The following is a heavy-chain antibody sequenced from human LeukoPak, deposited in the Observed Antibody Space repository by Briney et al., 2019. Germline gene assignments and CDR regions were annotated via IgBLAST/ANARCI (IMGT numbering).Heavy chain of an antibody. CDR3: ARRYSNYFFDY. D-gene: IGHD4-11*01. Sequence: KPSETLSLTCAVSGYSITSGYYWAWIRQPPGKGLEGIGNIYHSGSTSYNASLNSRVTISVDTSKNQFSLKLSSVTAADTAVYYCARRYSNYFFDYWGQGTLVTVSS. V-gene: IGHV4-38-2*01. CDR2: IYHSGST. CDR1: GYSITSGYY. J-gene: IGHJ4*02.